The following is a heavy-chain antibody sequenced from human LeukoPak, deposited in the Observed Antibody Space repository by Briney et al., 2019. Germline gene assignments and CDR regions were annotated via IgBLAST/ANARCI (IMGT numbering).Heavy chain of an antibody. CDR3: ARDLGGPKLYYFDY. CDR1: GGSISSGSYY. CDR2: IYTRGST. V-gene: IGHV4-61*02. J-gene: IGHJ4*02. Sequence: PSETLSLTCTVSGGSISSGSYYWSWIRQPAGKGLEWIGLIYTRGSTNYNPSRKRRLTISENTSKNLFSLKLSSVTPADTAVYYCARDLGGPKLYYFDYWGQGTLVTVSS. D-gene: IGHD3-3*01.